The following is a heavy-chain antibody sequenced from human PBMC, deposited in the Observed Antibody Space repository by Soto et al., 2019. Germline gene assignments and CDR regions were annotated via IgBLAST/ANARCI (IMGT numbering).Heavy chain of an antibody. CDR1: GYTFTGYY. CDR3: ARDGKEWLLYYGMDV. D-gene: IGHD6-19*01. Sequence: QVQLVQSGAEVKKPGASVKVSCKASGYTFTGYYMHWVRQAPGQGLEWMGWINPNSGGTNYAQKFQGWVTMTRDTSISTAYMELSRLRSDDTAVYYCARDGKEWLLYYGMDVWGQGTTVTVSS. J-gene: IGHJ6*02. CDR2: INPNSGGT. V-gene: IGHV1-2*04.